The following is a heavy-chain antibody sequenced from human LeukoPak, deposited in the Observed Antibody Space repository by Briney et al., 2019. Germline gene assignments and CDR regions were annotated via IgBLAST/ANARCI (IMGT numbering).Heavy chain of an antibody. CDR1: GGSISSYY. D-gene: IGHD1-1*01. CDR3: ARAVQLERPPPLIGYYYMDV. CDR2: IFYSGRT. J-gene: IGHJ6*03. V-gene: IGHV4-59*01. Sequence: SETLSLTCSVSGGSISSYYWSWIRQPPGKGLEWIGYIFYSGRTSYNPSLKSRVTLSVDTSKNPFSLRLSSVTAADTAVYYCARAVQLERPPPLIGYYYMDVWGKGTTVTVSS.